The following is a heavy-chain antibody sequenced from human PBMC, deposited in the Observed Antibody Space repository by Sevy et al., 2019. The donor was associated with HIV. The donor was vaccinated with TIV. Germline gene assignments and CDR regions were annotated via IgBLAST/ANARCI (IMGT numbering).Heavy chain of an antibody. CDR1: GFTFSSYA. V-gene: IGHV3-30*04. D-gene: IGHD5-18*01. CDR3: AREIERGYSYGPFDY. CDR2: ISYDGSNK. Sequence: GGFLRLSCAASGFTFSSYAMRWVRQAPGKGLEWVAVISYDGSNKYYADSVKGRFTISRDNSKNTLYLQMNSLRAEDTAVYYCAREIERGYSYGPFDYWGQGTLVTVSS. J-gene: IGHJ4*02.